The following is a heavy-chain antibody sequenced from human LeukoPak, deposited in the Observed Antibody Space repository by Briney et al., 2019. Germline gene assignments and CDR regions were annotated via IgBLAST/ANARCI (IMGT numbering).Heavy chain of an antibody. D-gene: IGHD3-16*01. CDR1: GFTFSSYE. Sequence: PGGSLRLSCAASGFTFSSYEMNWVRQAPGKGLEWVSYISSSGSTIYYADSVMGRFTLSRDESRNTVYLHLNNLRVEDTAVYYCAKASWVSTADAVLWGQGTLVTVSS. CDR3: AKASWVSTADAVL. J-gene: IGHJ4*02. CDR2: ISSSGSTI. V-gene: IGHV3-48*03.